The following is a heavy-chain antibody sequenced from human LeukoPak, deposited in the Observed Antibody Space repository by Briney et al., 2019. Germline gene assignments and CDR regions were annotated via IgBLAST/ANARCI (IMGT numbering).Heavy chain of an antibody. Sequence: VASVKVSCKASGYTFTGYYMHWVRQAPGQGLEWMGWINPNSGGTNYAQKFQGRVTMTRDTSISTAYMELSGLRSDDTAVYYCARGAYCSSTSCFDPFDYWGQGTLVTVSS. CDR1: GYTFTGYY. CDR2: INPNSGGT. J-gene: IGHJ4*02. CDR3: ARGAYCSSTSCFDPFDY. D-gene: IGHD2-2*01. V-gene: IGHV1-2*02.